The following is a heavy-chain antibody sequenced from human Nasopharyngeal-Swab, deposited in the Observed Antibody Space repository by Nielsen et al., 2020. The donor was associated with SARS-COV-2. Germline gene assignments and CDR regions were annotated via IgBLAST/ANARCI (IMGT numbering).Heavy chain of an antibody. Sequence: VRQAPGKGLEWVAVIWYDGGNKFYADSVKGRFAISRDNSENTLYLHMNSLRAEDTAVYYCARFGLYDTLTGYYSHYYMDVWGKGTTVTVSS. CDR2: IWYDGGNK. D-gene: IGHD3-9*01. V-gene: IGHV3-33*01. J-gene: IGHJ6*03. CDR3: ARFGLYDTLTGYYSHYYMDV.